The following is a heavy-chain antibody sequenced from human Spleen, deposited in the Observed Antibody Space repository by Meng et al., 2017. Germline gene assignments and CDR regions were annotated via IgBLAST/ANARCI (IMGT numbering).Heavy chain of an antibody. J-gene: IGHJ4*02. Sequence: EVQVLESGGGLVQPGGALRLSCAASGFTFSWFSMNWVRQAPGKGLEWVSSISSSSSYIYYSDSVKGRFTISRDNAKNSLYLQMNSLRVEDTAVYYCARDYGGDSGGYWGQGTLVTVSS. CDR1: GFTFSWFS. CDR3: ARDYGGDSGGY. D-gene: IGHD4-23*01. CDR2: ISSSSSYI. V-gene: IGHV3-21*01.